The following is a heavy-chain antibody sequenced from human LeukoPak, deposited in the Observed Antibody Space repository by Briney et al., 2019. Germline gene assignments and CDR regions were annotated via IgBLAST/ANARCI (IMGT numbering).Heavy chain of an antibody. V-gene: IGHV3-11*05. Sequence: PGGSLRLSCAASGFTFSDYYMSWSRKAPGRGLEWVSYISTSSSYTNYADSVKGRFTISRDNAKNSLYLQMNSLRAEDTALYYCARAEGGPATAIYWGQGTLVTVSS. J-gene: IGHJ4*02. CDR1: GFTFSDYY. CDR3: ARAEGGPATAIY. CDR2: ISTSSSYT. D-gene: IGHD2-21*02.